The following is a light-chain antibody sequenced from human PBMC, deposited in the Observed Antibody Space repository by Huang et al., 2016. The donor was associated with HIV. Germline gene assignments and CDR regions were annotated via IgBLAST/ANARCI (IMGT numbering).Light chain of an antibody. CDR1: QSVTNF. Sequence: TQSPATLSLSTGERATLSCRASQSVTNFLAWYQQKPGQPPRLLIYDASTRATGIPPRFSGSGSGTDFTLTISSLEPEDFVVYYCQQRNDWPPYTFGQGTRLEIK. CDR3: QQRNDWPPYT. V-gene: IGKV3-11*01. CDR2: DAS. J-gene: IGKJ2*01.